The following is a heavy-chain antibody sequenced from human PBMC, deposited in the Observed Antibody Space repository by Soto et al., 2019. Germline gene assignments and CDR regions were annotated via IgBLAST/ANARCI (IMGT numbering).Heavy chain of an antibody. Sequence: QVQLVQSGAEVKKPGASVKISCKASGYTFTRYTMNWVRQAPGQRLEWMGWINPDNGNTKSSQKFQDRVIITTDTSASTAYMDLSSLRSEDPAVYICATGIATGQLACWGQGTLVTVSS. CDR3: ATGIATGQLAC. J-gene: IGHJ4*02. D-gene: IGHD6-6*01. V-gene: IGHV1-3*01. CDR2: INPDNGNT. CDR1: GYTFTRYT.